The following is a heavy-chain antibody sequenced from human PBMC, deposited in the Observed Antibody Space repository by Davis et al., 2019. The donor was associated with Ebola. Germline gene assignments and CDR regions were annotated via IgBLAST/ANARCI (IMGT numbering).Heavy chain of an antibody. CDR3: ARDSSRGDYVRY. D-gene: IGHD4-17*01. Sequence: PGGSLRPSCSASGFTFSSYNMNWVRQAPGKGLEWVSYISSSSSTIYYADSVKGRFTISRDNAKNPLYLQMNSLRDEDTAVYYCARDSSRGDYVRYWGQGTRVTVSS. J-gene: IGHJ4*02. V-gene: IGHV3-48*02. CDR1: GFTFSSYN. CDR2: ISSSSSTI.